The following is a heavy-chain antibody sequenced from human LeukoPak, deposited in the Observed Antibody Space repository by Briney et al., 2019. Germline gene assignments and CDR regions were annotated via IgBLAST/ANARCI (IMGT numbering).Heavy chain of an antibody. CDR2: IRYDGSNK. CDR3: TSDKWLDYYYYYMDV. J-gene: IGHJ6*03. V-gene: IGHV3-30*02. D-gene: IGHD6-19*01. Sequence: GGSLRLSCAASGFTFSSYGMYWVRQAPGRGLEWVAFIRYDGSNKYYADSVKGRFTVSRDNSKNTLYLQMKSLRAEDTAVYYCTSDKWLDYYYYYMDVWGKGTTVTISS. CDR1: GFTFSSYG.